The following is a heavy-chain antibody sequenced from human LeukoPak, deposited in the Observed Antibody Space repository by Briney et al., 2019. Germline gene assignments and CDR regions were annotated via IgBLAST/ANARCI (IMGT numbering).Heavy chain of an antibody. V-gene: IGHV4-59*01. Sequence: PSETLSLTCTVSGGSISSSYWSWIRQSPGKGLEWVGYIHHSGNTNSNPPLKSRVTISVDTPKNQFSLKLSSVTAADTAVYYCVRWQYSGGNCYFSAFDIWGQGTMVTVSS. J-gene: IGHJ3*02. D-gene: IGHD2-21*01. CDR3: VRWQYSGGNCYFSAFDI. CDR1: GGSISSSY. CDR2: IHHSGNT.